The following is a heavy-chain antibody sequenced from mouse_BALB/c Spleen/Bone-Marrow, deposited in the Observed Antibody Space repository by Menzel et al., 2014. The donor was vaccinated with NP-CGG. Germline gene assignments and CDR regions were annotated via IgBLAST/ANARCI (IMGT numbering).Heavy chain of an antibody. CDR2: ILPGSGIT. V-gene: IGHV1-9*01. J-gene: IGHJ3*01. Sequence: QVQLQQSGAELMKPGASVKISCKATGYTFNSYWIEWVKQRPGHGLEWIGEILPGSGITNYNEKFKVKATFNADTSSNTAYMQLSSLTSEDSDVYYCARSPYWGQGTLVTVSA. CDR3: ARSPY. CDR1: GYTFNSYW.